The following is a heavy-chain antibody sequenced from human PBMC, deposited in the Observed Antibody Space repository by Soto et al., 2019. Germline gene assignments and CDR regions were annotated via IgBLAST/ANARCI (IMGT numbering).Heavy chain of an antibody. CDR2: ISYDGSHK. CDR3: AREEAAIFDN. Sequence: QVQLVESGGGVVQPGRSLRLSCSASKFTFSSYAMHCVRQAPGKGLEWVAVISYDGSHKNHADSVKGRFIISRDNSEDTLYLQMNSLRTEDTAVYYCAREEAAIFDNWGQGTLVTVSS. V-gene: IGHV3-30-3*01. J-gene: IGHJ4*02. D-gene: IGHD2-2*02. CDR1: KFTFSSYA.